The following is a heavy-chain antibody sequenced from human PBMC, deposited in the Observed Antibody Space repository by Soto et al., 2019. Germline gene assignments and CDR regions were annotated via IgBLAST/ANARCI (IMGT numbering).Heavy chain of an antibody. D-gene: IGHD5-18*01. CDR1: GGSISSSTYY. CDR2: IYYRGST. CDR3: ARSGYTYGEPDY. Sequence: SETLSLTCTVSGGSISSSTYYWGWIRQPPGKGLEWIGSIYYRGSTYYNPSLKSRITISVDTSKDQISLKLTSVTAADTALYYCARSGYTYGEPDYWGQGTLVTVSS. V-gene: IGHV4-39*01. J-gene: IGHJ4*02.